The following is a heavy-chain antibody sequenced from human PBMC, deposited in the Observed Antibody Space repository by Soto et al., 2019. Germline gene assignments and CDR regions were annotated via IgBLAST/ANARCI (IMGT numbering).Heavy chain of an antibody. Sequence: ASVKVSCKASGYTFTSYGISWVRQAPGQGLEWMGWISAYNGNTNYAQKLQGRVTVTTDTSTSTAYMELRSLRSDDTAVYYCARDGKITMVRGVSYYYGMDVWGQGTTVTVSS. CDR2: ISAYNGNT. V-gene: IGHV1-18*04. CDR1: GYTFTSYG. CDR3: ARDGKITMVRGVSYYYGMDV. J-gene: IGHJ6*02. D-gene: IGHD3-10*01.